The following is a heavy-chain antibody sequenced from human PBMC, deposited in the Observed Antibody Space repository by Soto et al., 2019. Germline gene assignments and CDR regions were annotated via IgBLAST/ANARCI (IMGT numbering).Heavy chain of an antibody. J-gene: IGHJ6*02. CDR2: IKQDGSEK. Sequence: GGSLRLSSAASGFTFSSFWMSWVRQAPGKGLEWVANIKQDGSEKYYVDSVKGRFTISRDNAKNSLYLQMNSLRAEDTAVYYCAKDAALFDYYGSGSSSPQGYYYGMDVWGQGTTVTVSS. CDR1: GFTFSSFW. CDR3: AKDAALFDYYGSGSSSPQGYYYGMDV. D-gene: IGHD3-10*01. V-gene: IGHV3-7*01.